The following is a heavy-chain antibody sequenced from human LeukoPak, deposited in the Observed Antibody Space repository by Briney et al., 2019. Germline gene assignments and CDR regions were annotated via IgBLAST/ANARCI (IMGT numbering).Heavy chain of an antibody. J-gene: IGHJ6*03. CDR1: GFTFSSYW. CDR2: IKLDGTEK. CDR3: ARVGSTSPFYYYYYMDV. Sequence: AGGSLRLSCAASGFTFSSYWMSWVRQAPGKGLEWVANIKLDGTEKYYVDSVKGRFTISRDYAKNSLYLQMNSLRAEDTAVYYCARVGSTSPFYYYYYMDVWGKGTTVTVSS. D-gene: IGHD2-2*01. V-gene: IGHV3-7*01.